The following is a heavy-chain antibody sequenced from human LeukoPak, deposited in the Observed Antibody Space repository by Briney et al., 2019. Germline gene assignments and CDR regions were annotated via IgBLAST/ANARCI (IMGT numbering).Heavy chain of an antibody. Sequence: GASVKVSCKVSGYTLTELSMHWVRQAPGKGLEWMGGFDPEDGETIYAQKFQGRVTMTKDTSTDTAYMELSSLRSEDTAVYYCATANPTRWFGSPGRFDPWGQGTLVTVSS. J-gene: IGHJ5*02. V-gene: IGHV1-24*01. D-gene: IGHD3-10*01. CDR1: GYTLTELS. CDR2: FDPEDGET. CDR3: ATANPTRWFGSPGRFDP.